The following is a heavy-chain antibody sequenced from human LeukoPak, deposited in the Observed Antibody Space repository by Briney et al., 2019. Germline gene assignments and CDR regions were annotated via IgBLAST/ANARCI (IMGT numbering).Heavy chain of an antibody. CDR3: ARERVPDAIVPY. D-gene: IGHD2-2*02. CDR1: GYTFSDYY. Sequence: ASVKVSCKASGYTFSDYYIHWVRRAPGQGLEWMGWINPNSGGTNYEQKFQGRVTMTRDTSISTAYMELSRLRSDDTAVYYCARERVPDAIVPYWGQGTLVTVSS. J-gene: IGHJ4*02. CDR2: INPNSGGT. V-gene: IGHV1-2*02.